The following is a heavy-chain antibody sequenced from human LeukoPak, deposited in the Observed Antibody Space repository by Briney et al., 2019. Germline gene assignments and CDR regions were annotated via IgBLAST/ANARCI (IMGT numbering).Heavy chain of an antibody. CDR3: ARDQGSSWAKDPIFDY. CDR1: GGSISSGGYY. Sequence: SETLSLTCTVSGGSISSGGYYWSWIRQHPGKGLEWIGYIYYSGSTYYSPSLKSRVTISVDKSKNQFSLKLSSVTAADTAVYYCARDQGSSWAKDPIFDYWGQGTLVTVSS. CDR2: IYYSGST. D-gene: IGHD6-13*01. J-gene: IGHJ4*02. V-gene: IGHV4-31*03.